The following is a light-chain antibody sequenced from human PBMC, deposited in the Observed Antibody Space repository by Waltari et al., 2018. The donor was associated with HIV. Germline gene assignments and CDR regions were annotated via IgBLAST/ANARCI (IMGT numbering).Light chain of an antibody. CDR3: SSYTSAETVV. V-gene: IGLV2-14*01. Sequence: GSPGQSITISCTGTSSDVGAYKYVSWYQQHPDKVPKLIIYEVINRPSGVSNRFSGSKSGNTASLTISGLQTEDEADYYCSSYTSAETVVFGVGTRVTVL. CDR1: SSDVGAYKY. J-gene: IGLJ1*01. CDR2: EVI.